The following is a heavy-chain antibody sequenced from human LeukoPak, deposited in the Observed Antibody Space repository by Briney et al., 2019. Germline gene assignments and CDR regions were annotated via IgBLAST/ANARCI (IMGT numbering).Heavy chain of an antibody. CDR2: IKKKADGGTA. J-gene: IGHJ4*02. V-gene: IGHV3-15*01. CDR3: VTDLPGSRVTFDY. D-gene: IGHD1-14*01. Sequence: KSGGSLRLSCVGSGFSFNDAWMSWVRQAPGKGLEWVGGIKKKADGGTADHAAPVKGRFTVSSDDSKNTLYLQMNSLKAEDTAMYYCVTDLPGSRVTFDYWGQGTLVTVCS. CDR1: GFSFNDAW.